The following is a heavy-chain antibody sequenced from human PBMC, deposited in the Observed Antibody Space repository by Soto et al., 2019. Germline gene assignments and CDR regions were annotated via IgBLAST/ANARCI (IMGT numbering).Heavy chain of an antibody. Sequence: SVKVSCKASGGTFSSYAISWVRQAPGQGLEWMGGIIPIFGTANYAQKFQGRVTITADKSTSTAYMELSSLRSEDTAVYYCARDPGPGIAAAGAYYYYYGMDVWGQGTTVTVSS. CDR1: GGTFSSYA. D-gene: IGHD6-13*01. CDR3: ARDPGPGIAAAGAYYYYYGMDV. CDR2: IIPIFGTA. V-gene: IGHV1-69*06. J-gene: IGHJ6*02.